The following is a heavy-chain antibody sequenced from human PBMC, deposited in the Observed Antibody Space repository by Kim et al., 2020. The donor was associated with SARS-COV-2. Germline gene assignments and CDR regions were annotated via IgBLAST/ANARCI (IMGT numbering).Heavy chain of an antibody. D-gene: IGHD6-13*01. CDR2: IKSKTDGGTT. CDR3: TTRWVQQQLGRRYYYYGMDV. Sequence: GGSLRLSCAASGFTFSNAWMSWVRQAPGKGLEWVGRIKSKTDGGTTDYAAPVKGRFTISRDDSKNTLYLQMNSLKTEDTAVYYCTTRWVQQQLGRRYYYYGMDVWGQGTTVTVSS. J-gene: IGHJ6*02. V-gene: IGHV3-15*01. CDR1: GFTFSNAW.